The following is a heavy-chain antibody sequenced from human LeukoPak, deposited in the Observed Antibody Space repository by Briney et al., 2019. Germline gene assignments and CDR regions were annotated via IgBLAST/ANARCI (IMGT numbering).Heavy chain of an antibody. CDR2: IYYTGST. D-gene: IGHD3-9*01. Sequence: PSETLSLTCTVSGVSISDYYWSWVRQPPGKGLEWTGYIYYTGSTDYNPSLKSRVTMSLDTSKNQFSLNLRSVTATDTAVYYCARRTYYDTLTGYNYWYFDLWGRGTLVTVSS. CDR1: GVSISDYY. V-gene: IGHV4-59*01. J-gene: IGHJ2*01. CDR3: ARRTYYDTLTGYNYWYFDL.